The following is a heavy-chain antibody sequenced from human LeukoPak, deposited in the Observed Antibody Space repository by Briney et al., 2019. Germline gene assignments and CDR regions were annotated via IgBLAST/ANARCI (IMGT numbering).Heavy chain of an antibody. CDR3: ARNSGSGSYSTG. V-gene: IGHV3-11*03. J-gene: IGHJ4*02. CDR2: INSSSSYT. D-gene: IGHD3-10*01. Sequence: GGSLRLSCAPSGFTLCDYYMSCMRQAPGKGLEWVSYINSSSSYTNYADSVKGRFTISRDKAKNSLYLEMKSLRAEDTAVYYCARNSGSGSYSTGWGEGTLVAVCS. CDR1: GFTLCDYY.